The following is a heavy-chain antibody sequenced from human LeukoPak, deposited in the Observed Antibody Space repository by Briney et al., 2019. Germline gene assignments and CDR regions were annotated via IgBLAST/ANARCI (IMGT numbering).Heavy chain of an antibody. Sequence: PGGSLRLSCAASGFTFSPYAMHWVRQAPGKGLEWVAVISYDGSNKYYADSVKGRFTISRDNSKNTLFLQMNSLRAEDTAVYYCARDNQLLWFGELSTFDYWGQGTLVTVSS. V-gene: IGHV3-30*04. CDR2: ISYDGSNK. CDR1: GFTFSPYA. J-gene: IGHJ4*02. D-gene: IGHD3-10*01. CDR3: ARDNQLLWFGELSTFDY.